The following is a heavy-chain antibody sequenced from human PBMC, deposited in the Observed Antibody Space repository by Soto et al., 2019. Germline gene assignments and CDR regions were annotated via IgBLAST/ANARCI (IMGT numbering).Heavy chain of an antibody. Sequence: QVQLVQSGAEVKKPGASVKVSCKASGYTFTSYGISWVRQAPGQGLEWMGWISAYNGNTNYAQKLQGRVTRTTDTSTSTAYREPRSLRSDDTAVYYWAGVAERSGLAYYDGMEVWGQGSTVTVSS. CDR3: AGVAERSGLAYYDGMEV. J-gene: IGHJ6*01. D-gene: IGHD3-3*01. CDR1: GYTFTSYG. CDR2: ISAYNGNT. V-gene: IGHV1-18*01.